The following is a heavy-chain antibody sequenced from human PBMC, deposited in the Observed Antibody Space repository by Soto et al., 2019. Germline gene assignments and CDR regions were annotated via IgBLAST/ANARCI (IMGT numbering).Heavy chain of an antibody. V-gene: IGHV3-23*01. Sequence: GSLRLSCAASGFTFSRYAMSWVRQAPGKGLEWVSAISGSGGSTYYADSVKGRFTISRDNSKSTLYLQMNSLRAEDTAVYYCAKDNSMVRGVIIYSPNWFDPWGLGTLVTVPS. D-gene: IGHD3-10*01. CDR3: AKDNSMVRGVIIYSPNWFDP. J-gene: IGHJ5*02. CDR2: ISGSGGST. CDR1: GFTFSRYA.